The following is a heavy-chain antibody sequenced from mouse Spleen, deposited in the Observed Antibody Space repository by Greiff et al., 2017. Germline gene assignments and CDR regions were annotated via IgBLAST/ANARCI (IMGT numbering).Heavy chain of an antibody. V-gene: IGHV1-80*01. D-gene: IGHD1-1*01. Sequence: VQLQQSGAELVKPGASVKISCKASGYAFSSYWMNWVKQRPGKGLEWIGQIYPGDGDTNYNGKFKGKATLTADKSSSTAYMQLSSLTSEDSAVYFCHYYGSSWDFDYWGQGTTLTVSS. J-gene: IGHJ2*01. CDR1: GYAFSSYW. CDR3: HYYGSSWDFDY. CDR2: IYPGDGDT.